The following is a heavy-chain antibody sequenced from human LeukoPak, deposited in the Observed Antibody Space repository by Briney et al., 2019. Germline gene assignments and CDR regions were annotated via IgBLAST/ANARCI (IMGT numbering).Heavy chain of an antibody. D-gene: IGHD6-13*01. J-gene: IGHJ4*02. CDR2: IYYSGST. Sequence: SETLSLTCTVSGGSISSSSYYWGWIRQPPGKGLEWIGSIYYSGSTYYKPSLKSRVTISVDTSKNQLSLKLSSVTAADTAVYYCASARTSSRSWFTFDYWGQGILVTVSS. CDR3: ASARTSSRSWFTFDY. V-gene: IGHV4-39*01. CDR1: GGSISSSSYY.